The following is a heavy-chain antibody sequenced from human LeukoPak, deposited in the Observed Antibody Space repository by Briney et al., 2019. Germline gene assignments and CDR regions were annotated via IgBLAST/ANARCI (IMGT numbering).Heavy chain of an antibody. CDR1: GFTFSSYA. CDR3: ASLTRYCGGDCYYY. V-gene: IGHV3-23*01. CDR2: ISGSGGST. D-gene: IGHD2-21*02. J-gene: IGHJ4*02. Sequence: GGSLRLSCAASGFTFSSYAMSWVRQAPGKGLEWVSAISGSGGSTYYADPVKGRFTISRDNSKNTLYLQMNSLRAEDTAVYYCASLTRYCGGDCYYYWGQGTLVTVSS.